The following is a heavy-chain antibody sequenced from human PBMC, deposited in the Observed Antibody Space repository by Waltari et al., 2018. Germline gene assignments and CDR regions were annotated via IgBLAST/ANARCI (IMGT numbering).Heavy chain of an antibody. CDR2: ISWNSGSI. Sequence: GGLVQPGRSLRLSCAASGFTFDDYAMHWVRQAPGKGLEWVSGISWNSGSIGYADSVKGRFTISRDNAKNSLYLQMNSLRAEDTALYYCARREIQRGDYWGQGTLVTVSS. J-gene: IGHJ4*02. CDR3: ARREIQRGDY. V-gene: IGHV3-9*01. CDR1: GFTFDDYA.